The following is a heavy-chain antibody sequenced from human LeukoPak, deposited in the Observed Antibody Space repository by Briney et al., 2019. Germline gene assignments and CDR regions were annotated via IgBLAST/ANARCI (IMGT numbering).Heavy chain of an antibody. Sequence: SETLSLTCTVSGGSIRNYYWSWIRQPPGKGLEWIGYIYYSGSTSYNPSLKSRVTMSVDTSRTQFSLKLSSVTAADTAVYYCARGITMIDWGQGTLVTVSS. V-gene: IGHV4-59*01. CDR3: ARGITMID. CDR2: IYYSGST. J-gene: IGHJ4*02. CDR1: GGSIRNYY. D-gene: IGHD3-22*01.